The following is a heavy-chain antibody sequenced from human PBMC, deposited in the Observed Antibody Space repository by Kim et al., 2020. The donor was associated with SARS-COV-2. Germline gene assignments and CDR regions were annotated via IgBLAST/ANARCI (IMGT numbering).Heavy chain of an antibody. CDR3: ASFDEVVPAAIRYYYYYGMDV. Sequence: ASVKVSCKASGYTFTGYYMHWVRQAPGQGLEWMGRINPNSGGTNYAQKFQGRVTMTRDTSISTAYMELSRLRSDDTAVYYCASFDEVVPAAIRYYYYYGMDVWGQGTTVTVSS. CDR1: GYTFTGYY. J-gene: IGHJ6*02. V-gene: IGHV1-2*06. D-gene: IGHD2-2*02. CDR2: INPNSGGT.